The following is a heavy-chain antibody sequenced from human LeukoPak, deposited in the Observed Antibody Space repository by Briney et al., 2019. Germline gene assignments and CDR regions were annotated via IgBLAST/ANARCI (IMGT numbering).Heavy chain of an antibody. CDR3: ARPLSSGYSYTLDT. V-gene: IGHV3-74*01. Sequence: GGSLRLSCAASGFSFSCYWMHWVRQAPGQGLVWVSLLKSDGSNTYYADSVKGRFTISRDNSKNTLYLQMNSLRGEDTAVYYCARPLSSGYSYTLDTWGQGTLVTASP. CDR1: GFSFSCYW. J-gene: IGHJ5*02. D-gene: IGHD3-22*01. CDR2: LKSDGSNT.